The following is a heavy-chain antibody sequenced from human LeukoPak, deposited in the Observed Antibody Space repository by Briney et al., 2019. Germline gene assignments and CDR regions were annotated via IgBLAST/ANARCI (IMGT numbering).Heavy chain of an antibody. V-gene: IGHV3-74*01. CDR1: GFSFSSSW. Sequence: GGSLRLSCATSGFSFSSSWMHWVRQAPGKGLVWVSRISSDGSNTIYADSVKGRFTISRDNAKNTLYLQMNSLRAEDTAVYYCARDQSIAGPTTADYWGQGTLVTVSS. J-gene: IGHJ4*02. CDR3: ARDQSIAGPTTADY. CDR2: ISSDGSNT. D-gene: IGHD1-26*01.